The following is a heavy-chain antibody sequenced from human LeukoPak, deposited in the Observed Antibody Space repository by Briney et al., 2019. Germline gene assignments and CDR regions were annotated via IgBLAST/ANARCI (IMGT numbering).Heavy chain of an antibody. V-gene: IGHV1-46*01. Sequence: ASVKVSCKASGYTFTSYYMHWVRQAPGQGLEWMGIINPSGGSTSYAQKFQGRVTMTRDTSTSTVYMELSSLRSEDTAVYYCARSLMVRGAINWLDPWGQGTLVTVSS. D-gene: IGHD3-10*01. J-gene: IGHJ5*02. CDR3: ARSLMVRGAINWLDP. CDR2: INPSGGST. CDR1: GYTFTSYY.